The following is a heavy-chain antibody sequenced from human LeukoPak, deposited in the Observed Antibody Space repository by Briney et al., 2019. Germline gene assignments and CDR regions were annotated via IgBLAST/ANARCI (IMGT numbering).Heavy chain of an antibody. CDR2: IDHSGIT. CDR1: GGSFSGYY. Sequence: SETLSLTCAVYGGSFSGYYWSWIRQPPGKGLEWIGEIDHSGITNYNPSLKSRVTISVDTSKNQFSLKLSSVTAADTAVYYCARARGSISLGRRDYYYYYMDVWGKGTTVTVSS. V-gene: IGHV4-34*01. D-gene: IGHD6-6*01. J-gene: IGHJ6*03. CDR3: ARARGSISLGRRDYYYYYMDV.